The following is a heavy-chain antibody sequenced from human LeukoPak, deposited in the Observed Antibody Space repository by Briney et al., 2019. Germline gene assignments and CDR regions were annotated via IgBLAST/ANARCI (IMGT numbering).Heavy chain of an antibody. D-gene: IGHD6-6*01. CDR3: ARDLKDSSSSLVFYYYDYMDV. Sequence: SETLSLTCTVSGGSISSYYWSWIRQPAGKGLEWIGRIYPSGRTNYNASLKSRVTMSVDPSKNQFSLKLSSVTAADTAVYYCARDLKDSSSSLVFYYYDYMDVWGKGTTVTVSS. J-gene: IGHJ6*03. CDR2: IYPSGRT. CDR1: GGSISSYY. V-gene: IGHV4-4*07.